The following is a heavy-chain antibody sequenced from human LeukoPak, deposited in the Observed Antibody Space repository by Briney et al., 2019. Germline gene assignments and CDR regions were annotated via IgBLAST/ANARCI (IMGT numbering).Heavy chain of an antibody. CDR3: ARSDSSPPSFDY. CDR2: INHSGST. D-gene: IGHD6-13*01. CDR1: GGSFSGYY. V-gene: IGHV4-34*01. Sequence: SETLSLTCAVYGGSFSGYYWSWIRQPPGKGLEWIGEINHSGSTNYNPSLKSRVTISVDTSKNQISLKLSSVTAADTAVYYCARSDSSPPSFDYWGQGTLVTVSS. J-gene: IGHJ4*02.